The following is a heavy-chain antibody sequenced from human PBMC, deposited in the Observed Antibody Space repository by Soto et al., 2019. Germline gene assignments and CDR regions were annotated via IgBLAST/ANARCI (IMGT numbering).Heavy chain of an antibody. CDR3: ARLNPSLVHFDY. D-gene: IGHD3-9*01. Sequence: QVQLVQSGAEVKKPGASVKVSCKASGYTFTGYYMHWVRQAPGQGLEWMGWINPNSGGTNYAQKVQGRVTMTRDTSISTAYMELSRLRSDDTAVYYCARLNPSLVHFDYWGQGTLVTVSS. CDR2: INPNSGGT. V-gene: IGHV1-2*02. CDR1: GYTFTGYY. J-gene: IGHJ4*02.